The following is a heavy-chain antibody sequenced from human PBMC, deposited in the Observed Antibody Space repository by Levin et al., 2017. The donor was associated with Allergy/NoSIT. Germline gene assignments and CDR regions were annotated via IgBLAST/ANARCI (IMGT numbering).Heavy chain of an antibody. V-gene: IGHV4-34*01. J-gene: IGHJ2*01. Sequence: SETLSLTCAVYGGSFSGYYWSWIRQPPGKGLEWIGEINHSGSTNYNPSLKSRVTISVDTSKNQFSLKLSSVTAADTAVYYCARGLYYDFWSPPNYWYFDLWGRGTLVTVSS. CDR1: GGSFSGYY. CDR2: INHSGST. D-gene: IGHD3-3*01. CDR3: ARGLYYDFWSPPNYWYFDL.